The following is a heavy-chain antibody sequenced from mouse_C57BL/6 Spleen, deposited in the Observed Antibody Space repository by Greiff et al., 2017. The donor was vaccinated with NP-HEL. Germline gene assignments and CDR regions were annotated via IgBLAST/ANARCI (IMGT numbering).Heavy chain of an antibody. CDR2: IDPSDSYT. Sequence: VQLQQSGAELVKPGASVKLSCKASGYTFTSYWMQWVKQRPGQGLEWIGEIDPSDSYTNYNQKFKGKATLTVDTSSSTAYMQLSSLTSEDPAVYYCARTSPGGPWWFDYWGQGTTLTVSA. J-gene: IGHJ2*01. V-gene: IGHV1-50*01. CDR1: GYTFTSYW. D-gene: IGHD1-1*02. CDR3: ARTSPGGPWWFDY.